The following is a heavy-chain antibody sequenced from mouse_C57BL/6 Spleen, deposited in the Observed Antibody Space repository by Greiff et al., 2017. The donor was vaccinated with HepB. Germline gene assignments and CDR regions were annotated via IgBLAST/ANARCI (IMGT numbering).Heavy chain of an antibody. Sequence: VQLQQSGPELVKPGASVKISCKASGYSFTGYYMNWVKQSPEKSLEWIGEINPSTGGTTYNQKFKAKATLTVDKSSSTAYMQLKSLTSEDSAVYYGARSYHGSSPYYAMDYWGQGTSVTVSS. CDR1: GYSFTGYY. CDR2: INPSTGGT. J-gene: IGHJ4*01. CDR3: ARSYHGSSPYYAMDY. V-gene: IGHV1-42*01. D-gene: IGHD1-1*01.